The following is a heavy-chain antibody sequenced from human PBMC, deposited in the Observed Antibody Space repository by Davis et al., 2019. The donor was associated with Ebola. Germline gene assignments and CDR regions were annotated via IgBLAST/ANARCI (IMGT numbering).Heavy chain of an antibody. D-gene: IGHD6-13*01. CDR3: ASSLPRSSWYPFDD. Sequence: SETLSLTCTVYGGSIGSHYWSWIRQPPGKGLEWIGYVFDSGTTNYNPSLKSRVTMSADTSKNQFSLKLSSVTAADTALYYCASSLPRSSWYPFDDWGQGTLVTVSS. CDR2: VFDSGTT. CDR1: GGSIGSHY. J-gene: IGHJ4*02. V-gene: IGHV4-59*11.